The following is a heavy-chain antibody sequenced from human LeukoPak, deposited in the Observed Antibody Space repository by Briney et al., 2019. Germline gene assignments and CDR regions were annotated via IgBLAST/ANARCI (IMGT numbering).Heavy chain of an antibody. CDR3: ASYSGAAAGTYHYYYMDV. Sequence: SVKVSCKASGGTFSSYVINWVRQAPGQGLEWMGGIIPIFGTANYAQKFQGRVTITADKSTSTAYMELSSLRSEDTAVYYCASYSGAAAGTYHYYYMDVWGKGTTVTVSS. CDR2: IIPIFGTA. J-gene: IGHJ6*03. CDR1: GGTFSSYV. D-gene: IGHD6-13*01. V-gene: IGHV1-69*06.